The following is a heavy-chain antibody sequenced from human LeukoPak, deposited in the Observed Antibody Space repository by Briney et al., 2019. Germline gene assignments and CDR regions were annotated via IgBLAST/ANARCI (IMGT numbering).Heavy chain of an antibody. Sequence: ASVKLSFNSSGYTFTTHGIALVRQAQGQGLEWMGWISAHNANTNYAQSLQGRVTMTTATSTNTAYMEMRRLRSDDTAVYYCARDTYFDLWGRGTLVTVSS. V-gene: IGHV1-18*01. CDR1: GYTFTTHG. J-gene: IGHJ2*01. CDR3: ARDTYFDL. CDR2: ISAHNANT.